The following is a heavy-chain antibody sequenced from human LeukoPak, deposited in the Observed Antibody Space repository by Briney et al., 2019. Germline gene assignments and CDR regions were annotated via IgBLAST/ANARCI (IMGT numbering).Heavy chain of an antibody. Sequence: GGPLRLSCAASGFTFSNSAMYWVRQAPGKGLEWVAVLWYDGNNKYYADSVKGRFTISRDNSKSTLYLEMNSLRAEDTAVYYCARDPPFSGYALDYWGQGTLVTVSS. D-gene: IGHD3-22*01. CDR2: LWYDGNNK. CDR3: ARDPPFSGYALDY. J-gene: IGHJ4*02. CDR1: GFTFSNSA. V-gene: IGHV3-33*01.